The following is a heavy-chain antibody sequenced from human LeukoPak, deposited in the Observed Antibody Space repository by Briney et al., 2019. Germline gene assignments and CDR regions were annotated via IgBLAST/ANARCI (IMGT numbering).Heavy chain of an antibody. CDR3: AKTPPSYGR. CDR2: ISGDGATT. CDR1: GFTFDDYA. D-gene: IGHD1-14*01. J-gene: IGHJ4*02. V-gene: IGHV3-43*02. Sequence: GGSLRLSCAVSGFTFDDYAMHWVRQAPGKGLEWVSLISGDGATTYYADSVKGRFTISRDNSKNSLYLQMNSLRTENTALYYCAKTPPSYGRWGQGTLVTVSS.